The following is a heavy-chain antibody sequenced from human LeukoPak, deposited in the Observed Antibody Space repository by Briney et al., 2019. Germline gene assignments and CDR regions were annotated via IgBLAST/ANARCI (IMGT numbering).Heavy chain of an antibody. V-gene: IGHV3-48*01. Sequence: GGSLRLSCAASGFTFSSYSMNWVRQAPGKGLEWVSYISSSSSTIYYADSVKGRFTISRDNAKNSLYLQMNGLRAEDTAVYYCARQLGSLYYYGMDVWGQGTTVTVSS. CDR2: ISSSSSTI. CDR1: GFTFSSYS. J-gene: IGHJ6*02. CDR3: ARQLGSLYYYGMDV. D-gene: IGHD6-13*01.